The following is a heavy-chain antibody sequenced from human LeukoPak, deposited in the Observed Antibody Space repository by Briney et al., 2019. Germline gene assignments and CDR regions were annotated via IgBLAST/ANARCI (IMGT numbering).Heavy chain of an antibody. CDR1: GYTFTGYY. V-gene: IGHV1-2*02. D-gene: IGHD3-10*01. CDR2: INPNSGGT. J-gene: IGHJ5*02. Sequence: ASVKASCKASGYTFTGYYMHWVRQAPGQGLEWMGWINPNSGGTNYAQKFQGRVTMTRDTSISTAYMELSRLRSDDTAVYYCARNKWFGTGWFDPWGQGTLVTVSS. CDR3: ARNKWFGTGWFDP.